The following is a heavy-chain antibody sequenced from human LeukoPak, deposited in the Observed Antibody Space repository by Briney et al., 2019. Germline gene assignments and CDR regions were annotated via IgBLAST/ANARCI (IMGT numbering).Heavy chain of an antibody. V-gene: IGHV1-69*13. CDR3: ARVGYYYYYMDV. Sequence: ASVKVSCKASGGTFSSYAISWVRQAPGQGLEWVGGIMPIFGTANYAQKFQGRVKITADESTSTAYMELSSLRSEDTAVYYCARVGYYYYYMDVWGKGTRVTVSS. J-gene: IGHJ6*03. CDR1: GGTFSSYA. CDR2: IMPIFGTA.